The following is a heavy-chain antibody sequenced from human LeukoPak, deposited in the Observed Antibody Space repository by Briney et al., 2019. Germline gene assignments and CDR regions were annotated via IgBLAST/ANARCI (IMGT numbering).Heavy chain of an antibody. V-gene: IGHV4-4*07. J-gene: IGHJ5*02. CDR3: ARHWSHSVAQFGRSYWFDP. Sequence: PSETRSLTFIVPGGAISGYYWSWIRQPAGKGLDWIGHMDTSGHTNYNSSLMSRVTMSVDTSKNQFSLRLTSVTAADTAVYYCARHWSHSVAQFGRSYWFDPWGQGTLVTVSS. D-gene: IGHD2-15*01. CDR2: MDTSGHT. CDR1: GGAISGYY.